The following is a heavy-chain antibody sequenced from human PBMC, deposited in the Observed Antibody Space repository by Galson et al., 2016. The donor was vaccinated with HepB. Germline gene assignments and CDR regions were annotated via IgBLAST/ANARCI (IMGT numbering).Heavy chain of an antibody. V-gene: IGHV3-23*01. CDR2: ISGSGGST. J-gene: IGHJ4*02. CDR3: AKDLSPTLIVVASDY. Sequence: LRLSCAASGFSIYVMSWVRQAPGKGLEWVSAISGSGGSTYYADSVKGRFTISRDNSKNTLYLKMNSLRAEDTAVYYCAKDLSPTLIVVASDYWGQGTLVTVSS. CDR1: GFSIYV. D-gene: IGHD3-22*01.